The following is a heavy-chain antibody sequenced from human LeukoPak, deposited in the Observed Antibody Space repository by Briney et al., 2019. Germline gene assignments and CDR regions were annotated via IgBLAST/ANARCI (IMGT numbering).Heavy chain of an antibody. CDR1: GFTFSSYA. J-gene: IGHJ4*02. CDR2: ISGSGGST. CDR3: ARVNSPPWDFDY. Sequence: GGSLRLSCAASGFTFSSYAMSWVRQAPGKGLEWVSAISGSGGSTYYADSVKGRFTVSRDNSRNTLFLQMNSLRAEDTAVYYCARVNSPPWDFDYWGQGTLVTVSS. D-gene: IGHD2/OR15-2a*01. V-gene: IGHV3-23*01.